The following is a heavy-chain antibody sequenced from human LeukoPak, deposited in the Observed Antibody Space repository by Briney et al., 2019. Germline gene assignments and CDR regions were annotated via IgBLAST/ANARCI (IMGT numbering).Heavy chain of an antibody. V-gene: IGHV3-23*01. D-gene: IGHD4-17*01. J-gene: IGHJ4*02. Sequence: GGSLRLSCAASGFTFSSQAMSWVRQAPGKGLEWVSTISGSGGNTYYADSVKGRITISRDNSKNTLYLQMNSLRAEDTAVYYCAKGNYGDYSPWDSWGQGTLVTVSS. CDR2: ISGSGGNT. CDR1: GFTFSSQA. CDR3: AKGNYGDYSPWDS.